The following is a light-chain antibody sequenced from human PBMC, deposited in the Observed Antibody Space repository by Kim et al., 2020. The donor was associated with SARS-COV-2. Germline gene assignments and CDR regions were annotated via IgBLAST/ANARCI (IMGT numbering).Light chain of an antibody. CDR3: QTWGTGIPV. V-gene: IGLV4-69*01. CDR1: SGHSSYT. Sequence: ASPQLTCTLRSGHSSYTIAWHQQQPEKGPRYLMKLNSDGSHSKGDGIPDRFSGSSSGAERYLTISSLQSEDEADYYCQTWGTGIPVFGGGTQLTVL. CDR2: LNSDGSH. J-gene: IGLJ3*02.